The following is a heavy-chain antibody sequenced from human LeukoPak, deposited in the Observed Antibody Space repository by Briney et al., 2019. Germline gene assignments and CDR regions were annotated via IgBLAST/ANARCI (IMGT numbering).Heavy chain of an antibody. J-gene: IGHJ6*03. V-gene: IGHV3-48*03. CDR2: ISSSGPTI. D-gene: IGHD3-10*01. CDR3: VRDGWFGYYSYMDV. Sequence: GGSLRLSCAASGFTFSNYDMNWVRQAPGKGLEWVSYISSSGPTIYYADSVEGRVTISRDNAKNSLYLQMNSLRAEDTAVYYCVRDGWFGYYSYMDVWGKGTTVTISS. CDR1: GFTFSNYD.